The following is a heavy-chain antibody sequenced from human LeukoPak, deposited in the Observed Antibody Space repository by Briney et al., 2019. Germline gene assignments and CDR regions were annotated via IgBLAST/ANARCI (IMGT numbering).Heavy chain of an antibody. D-gene: IGHD3-10*01. CDR1: GFTVSSNY. Sequence: GGSLRLSCAASGFTVSSNYMSWVRQAPGKGLEWVTVIYSGGSTYYADSAKGRFTISRDNSKNTLYLQMNSLRAEVTAVYYCARDSVWFGERYYFDYWGQGTLVTVSS. CDR2: IYSGGST. CDR3: ARDSVWFGERYYFDY. J-gene: IGHJ4*02. V-gene: IGHV3-66*01.